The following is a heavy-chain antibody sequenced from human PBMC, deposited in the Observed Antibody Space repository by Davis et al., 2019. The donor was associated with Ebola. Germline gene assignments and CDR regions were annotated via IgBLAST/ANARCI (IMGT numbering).Heavy chain of an antibody. CDR2: INAGNGNT. CDR3: ATGSRDGGELPGY. J-gene: IGHJ4*02. Sequence: ASVKVSCKASGYTFTSYAMHWVRQAPGQRLEWMGWINAGNGNTKYSQKFQGRVTITRDTSASTAYMELSSLRSEDTSVYYCATGSRDGGELPGYWGQGTLVTVSS. V-gene: IGHV1-3*01. D-gene: IGHD1-26*01. CDR1: GYTFTSYA.